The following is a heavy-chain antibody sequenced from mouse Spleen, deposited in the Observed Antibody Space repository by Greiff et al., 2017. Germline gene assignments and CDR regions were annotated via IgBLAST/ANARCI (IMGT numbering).Heavy chain of an antibody. CDR3: ARRAEIYYGYDEGYAMDY. J-gene: IGHJ4*01. V-gene: IGHV8-12*01. Sequence: QVTLKESGPGILQSSQTLSLTCSFSGFSLSTSGMGVSWIRQPSGKGLEWLAHIYWDDDKRYNPSLKSRLTISKDTSRNQVFLKITSVDTADTATYYCARRAEIYYGYDEGYAMDYWGQGTSVTVSS. CDR2: IYWDDDK. D-gene: IGHD2-2*01. CDR1: GFSLSTSGMG.